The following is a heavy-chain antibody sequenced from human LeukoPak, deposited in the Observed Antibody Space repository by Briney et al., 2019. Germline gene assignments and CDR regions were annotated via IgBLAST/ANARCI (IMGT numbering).Heavy chain of an antibody. CDR1: GFTFSTHA. Sequence: GTSLRLSCEASGFTFSTHAMHWVRQAPGKGLEWVAITSSDETHKYYADSVRGRFTISRDNSKNTLYLQMNSLRAEDTAVYYCATRGISGSHDYWGQGTLVTVSS. CDR3: ATRGISGSHDY. D-gene: IGHD1-26*01. V-gene: IGHV3-30*07. CDR2: TSSDETHK. J-gene: IGHJ4*02.